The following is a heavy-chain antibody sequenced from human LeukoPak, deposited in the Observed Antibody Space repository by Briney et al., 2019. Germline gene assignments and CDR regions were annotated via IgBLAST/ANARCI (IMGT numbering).Heavy chain of an antibody. CDR2: MYYSGST. J-gene: IGHJ3*02. V-gene: IGHV4-61*01. CDR1: GGSVSSGTYY. D-gene: IGHD2-8*02. Sequence: SETLSLTCTVSGGSVSSGTYYWSWIRQPPGKGLEWIAYMYYSGSTSYNPSLKSRVTISIDTPKNQFSLKLSSVTAADSAVYFCARGYCTGGVCPDGFDIWGQGTIVTVSS. CDR3: ARGYCTGGVCPDGFDI.